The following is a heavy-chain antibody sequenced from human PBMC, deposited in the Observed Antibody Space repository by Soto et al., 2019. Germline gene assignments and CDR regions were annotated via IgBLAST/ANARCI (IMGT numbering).Heavy chain of an antibody. CDR1: GGSISSSSYY. D-gene: IGHD1-20*01. Sequence: QLQLQESGPGLVKPSETLSLSCTVSGGSISSSSYYWGWIRQPPGKGLEWIGSIYYSGTTYYNPSLKSRVTISVDTSKNQFSLKLSSVTATDTAVYYCARHPPLVTGSGSDWFDPWGQGTLVTVSS. J-gene: IGHJ5*02. CDR3: ARHPPLVTGSGSDWFDP. V-gene: IGHV4-39*01. CDR2: IYYSGTT.